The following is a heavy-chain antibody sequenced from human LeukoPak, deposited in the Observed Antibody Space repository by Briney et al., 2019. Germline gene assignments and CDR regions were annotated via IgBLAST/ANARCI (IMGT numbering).Heavy chain of an antibody. J-gene: IGHJ6*02. CDR2: INHSGST. CDR3: ARGAFDATLSGGYCDSSGLRYGMDV. D-gene: IGHD3-22*01. V-gene: IGHV4-34*01. CDR1: GGSFSGYY. Sequence: PSETLSLTCAVYGGSFSGYYWSWIRQPPGKGLEWIGEINHSGSTNYNPSLKSRVTISVDTSKNQFSLKLSSVTAADTAVYYCARGAFDATLSGGYCDSSGLRYGMDVWGQGTTVTVSS.